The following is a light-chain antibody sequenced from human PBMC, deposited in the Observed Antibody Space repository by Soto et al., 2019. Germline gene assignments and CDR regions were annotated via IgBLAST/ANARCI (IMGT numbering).Light chain of an antibody. CDR2: GAS. CDR3: QQYGSSPFT. Sequence: EIVLTQSPGTLSLSPGERATLSCRSSQSVSSNYLAWYQQKPGLAPRLLIYGASSRATGIPDRFSGSGSGTDFTLTISRLEPEDFAVYYCQQYGSSPFTFGQGTRLEIK. V-gene: IGKV3-20*01. CDR1: QSVSSNY. J-gene: IGKJ5*01.